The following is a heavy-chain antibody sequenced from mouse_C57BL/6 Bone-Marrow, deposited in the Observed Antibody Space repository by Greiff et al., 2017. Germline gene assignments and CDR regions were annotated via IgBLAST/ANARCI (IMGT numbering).Heavy chain of an antibody. CDR1: GYTFTSYW. CDR2: IDPSDSYT. Sequence: VQLQQPGAELVKPGASVKLSCKASGYTFTSYWMQWVKQRPGQGLEWIGEIDPSDSYTNYNQKFKGKATLTVDTSSSTAYMQLSSLTSEDSAVYYCAGGGCSRGYWYFDVWGTGTTVTVSS. CDR3: AGGGCSRGYWYFDV. V-gene: IGHV1-50*01. D-gene: IGHD1-1*01. J-gene: IGHJ1*03.